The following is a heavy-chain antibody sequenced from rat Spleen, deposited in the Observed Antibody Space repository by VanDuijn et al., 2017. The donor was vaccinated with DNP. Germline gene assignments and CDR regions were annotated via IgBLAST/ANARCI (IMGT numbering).Heavy chain of an antibody. V-gene: IGHV5-7*01. CDR1: GFTFSDYN. Sequence: EVQLVESGGGLVQPGGSLKLSCAASGFTFSDYNMAWVRQAPKKGLEWVATILFDGTNPSYGDSVKGRFTISRDNAKSTLYLQMDSLRSEDTATYYCAKPASYGGYWFAYWGQGVMVTVSS. D-gene: IGHD1-11*01. J-gene: IGHJ2*01. CDR2: ILFDGTNP. CDR3: AKPASYGGYWFAY.